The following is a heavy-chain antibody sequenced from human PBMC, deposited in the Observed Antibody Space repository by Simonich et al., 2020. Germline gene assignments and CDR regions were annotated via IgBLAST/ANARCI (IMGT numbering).Heavy chain of an antibody. V-gene: IGHV1-2*02. J-gene: IGHJ4*02. D-gene: IGHD1-1*01. CDR3: ASSKRGYNWNDFDY. Sequence: QVQLVQSGAEVKKPGASVKVSCKASGYTLTGYYMHWVREDPGQGLELMRWINPNSGGTNYAQKFQGRVTMTRDTSISTAYMELSRLRSDDTAVYYCASSKRGYNWNDFDYWGQGTLVTVSS. CDR1: GYTLTGYY. CDR2: INPNSGGT.